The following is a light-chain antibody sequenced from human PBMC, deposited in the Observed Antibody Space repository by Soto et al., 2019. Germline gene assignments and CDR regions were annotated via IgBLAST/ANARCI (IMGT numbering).Light chain of an antibody. V-gene: IGKV2-28*01. J-gene: IGKJ1*01. CDR2: DAS. CDR1: QSLLHSKGYNY. Sequence: DVVMTQSPLSLPVTPVEPASISCRSSQSLLHSKGYNYLDWYQHKPGKAPKLLISDASSLESGVPSRFSGSGSGTDFTLTISSLQPEDFATYYCLQDYNHPEPFGQGTKV. CDR3: LQDYNHPEP.